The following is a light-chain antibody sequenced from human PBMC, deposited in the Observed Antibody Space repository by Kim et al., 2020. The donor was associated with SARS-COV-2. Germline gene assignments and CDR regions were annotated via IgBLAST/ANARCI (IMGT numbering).Light chain of an antibody. V-gene: IGLV2-14*03. J-gene: IGLJ3*02. Sequence: QSVLTQPASVSGSPGQSITISCTGTSSDVGGYNYVSWYQQHPDKAPKLMIYDVRSRPSGVSNRFSGSKSGNTASLTISGLQAEDEADYYCTSYTGTSWVFGGGTKLTVL. CDR1: SSDVGGYNY. CDR3: TSYTGTSWV. CDR2: DVR.